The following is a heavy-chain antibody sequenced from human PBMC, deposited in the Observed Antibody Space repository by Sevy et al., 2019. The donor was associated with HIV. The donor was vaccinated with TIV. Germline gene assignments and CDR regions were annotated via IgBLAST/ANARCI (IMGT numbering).Heavy chain of an antibody. V-gene: IGHV3-23*01. J-gene: IGHJ4*02. D-gene: IGHD6-19*01. CDR1: GFTFRSYA. CDR2: IIGGGDNT. CDR3: AKGVSWLVLGGYFDY. Sequence: GGSLRLSCEASGFTFRSYAMSWVRQAPGKGLEWVSGIIGGGDNTYYADSVKGRFTVSRDNSKNTRYVQMNSLRAEDTAVYYCAKGVSWLVLGGYFDYWGQGTPVTVSS.